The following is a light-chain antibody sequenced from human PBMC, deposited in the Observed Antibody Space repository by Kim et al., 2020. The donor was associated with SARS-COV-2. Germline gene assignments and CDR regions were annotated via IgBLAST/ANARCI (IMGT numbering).Light chain of an antibody. CDR3: AAWDDSLNDVL. CDR1: SSNIGSNT. CDR2: SNN. J-gene: IGLJ2*01. Sequence: QSVLTQPPSASGTPGQRVTISCSGSSSNIGSNTVNWYQQLPGTAPKLLIYSNNQGPSGVPDGFAGSKSGTSDSLAISGLQSEDEDDYYCAAWDDSLNDVLFGGGRQLTDL. V-gene: IGLV1-44*01.